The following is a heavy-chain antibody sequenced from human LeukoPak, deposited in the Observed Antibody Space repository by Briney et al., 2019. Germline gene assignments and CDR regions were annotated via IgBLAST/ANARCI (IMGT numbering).Heavy chain of an antibody. CDR3: ARPAYGGKRGANWFDP. J-gene: IGHJ5*02. Sequence: PSETLSLTRAVYGGSFSGYYWSWIRQPPGKGLEWIGEINHSGSTNYNPSLKSRVTISVDTSKNQFSLKLSSVTAADTAVYYCARPAYGGKRGANWFDPWGQGTLVTVSS. CDR1: GGSFSGYY. V-gene: IGHV4-34*01. D-gene: IGHD4-23*01. CDR2: INHSGST.